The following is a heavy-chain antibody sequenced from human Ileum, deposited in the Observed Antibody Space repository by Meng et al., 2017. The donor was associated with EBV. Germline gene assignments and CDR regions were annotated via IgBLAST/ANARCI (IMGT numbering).Heavy chain of an antibody. CDR3: VRGGLGPWY. J-gene: IGHJ4*02. D-gene: IGHD3/OR15-3a*01. CDR2: IDTDGSPT. CDR1: GFTLSTSW. V-gene: IGHV3-74*01. Sequence: VGLGGSWGGLVQPGGSLSLSCAASGFTLSTSWLHGLRQAPGKGLVWVSHIDTDGSPTNYAGSVKGRFTISRDNAKNTLSLQMNSLRVEDTAVYYCVRGGLGPWYWGQGTLVTVSS.